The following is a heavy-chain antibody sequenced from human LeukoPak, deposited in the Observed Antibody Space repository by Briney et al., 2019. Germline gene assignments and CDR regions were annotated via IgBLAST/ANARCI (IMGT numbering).Heavy chain of an antibody. CDR3: ARIQYYYDSSGYYYFDY. J-gene: IGHJ4*02. Sequence: SETLSLTCTVSGGSISSYYWSWIRQPPGKGLEWIGYIYYSGSTNYNPSLKSRVTISVDTSKNQFSLKLSSVTAADTAVYYCARIQYYYDSSGYYYFDYWGQGTLVTVPS. D-gene: IGHD3-22*01. CDR2: IYYSGST. V-gene: IGHV4-59*01. CDR1: GGSISSYY.